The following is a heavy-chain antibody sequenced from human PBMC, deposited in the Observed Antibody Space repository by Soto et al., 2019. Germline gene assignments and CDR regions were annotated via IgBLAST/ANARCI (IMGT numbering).Heavy chain of an antibody. V-gene: IGHV4-59*01. Sequence: SETLALTCTVSGGSISSYYWSWIRQPPWKGLEWIGYIYYSGSTNYNPSLKSRVTISVDTSKTQFSLKLSSVTAADTAVYYCAREGWWAAAAGTSDYYYYYGMDVWGQGTTVTVSS. CDR1: GGSISSYY. CDR2: IYYSGST. J-gene: IGHJ6*02. CDR3: AREGWWAAAAGTSDYYYYYGMDV. D-gene: IGHD6-13*01.